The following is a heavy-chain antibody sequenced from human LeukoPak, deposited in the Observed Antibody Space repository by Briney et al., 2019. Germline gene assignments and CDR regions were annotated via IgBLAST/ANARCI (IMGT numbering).Heavy chain of an antibody. CDR2: IKQDGSEK. CDR3: ARDDSSGNDAFDI. Sequence: GGSLRLSCAASGFTFSSYWMSWVRQAPGKGLEWVANIKQDGSEKYYVDSVKGRFTISRDNAKNSLYLQMNSLRAEDRAVYYCARDDSSGNDAFDIWGQGTMVTVSS. D-gene: IGHD3-22*01. V-gene: IGHV3-7*01. CDR1: GFTFSSYW. J-gene: IGHJ3*02.